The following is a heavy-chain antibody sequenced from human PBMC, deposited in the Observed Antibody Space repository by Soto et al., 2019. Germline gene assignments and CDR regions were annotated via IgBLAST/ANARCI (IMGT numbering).Heavy chain of an antibody. Sequence: SETLSLTCAVYGGSFSGYYWSWIRQPPGKGLEWIGEINHSGSTNYNPSLKIRVTISVDTSKNQFSLKLSSVTAADTAVYYCARVSGSSLSSYYYYYGMDVWGQGTTVTVSS. V-gene: IGHV4-34*01. CDR2: INHSGST. CDR1: GGSFSGYY. D-gene: IGHD6-13*01. CDR3: ARVSGSSLSSYYYYYGMDV. J-gene: IGHJ6*02.